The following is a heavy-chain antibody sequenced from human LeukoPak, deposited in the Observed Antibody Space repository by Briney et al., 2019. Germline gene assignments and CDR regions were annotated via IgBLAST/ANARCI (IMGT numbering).Heavy chain of an antibody. V-gene: IGHV4-59*01. CDR3: ARDYGDYTHWFDP. D-gene: IGHD4-17*01. Sequence: KPSETLSLTCTVSGGSISSYYWSWIRQPPGKGLEWIGYIYYSGSTNYNPSLKSRVTISVDTSKNQFSLKLSSETAADTAVYYCARDYGDYTHWFDPWGQGTLVTVSS. CDR1: GGSISSYY. CDR2: IYYSGST. J-gene: IGHJ5*02.